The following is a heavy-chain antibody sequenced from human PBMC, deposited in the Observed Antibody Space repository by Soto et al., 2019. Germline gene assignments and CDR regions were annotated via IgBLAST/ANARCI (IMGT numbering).Heavy chain of an antibody. J-gene: IGHJ6*02. Sequence: GGSLRLSCAASGFTFSSYGMHWVRQAPGKGLEWVAVLSYDGSNKYYADSVKGRFTIPRDNSKNTLYLQMNSLRAEDTAVYYCAKGTYYYDSSGVAHDYGMDVWGQGTTVTVSS. D-gene: IGHD3-22*01. CDR1: GFTFSSYG. V-gene: IGHV3-30*18. CDR3: AKGTYYYDSSGVAHDYGMDV. CDR2: LSYDGSNK.